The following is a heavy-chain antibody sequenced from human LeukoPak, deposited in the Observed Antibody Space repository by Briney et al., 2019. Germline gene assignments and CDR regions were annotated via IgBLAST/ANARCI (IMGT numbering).Heavy chain of an antibody. Sequence: ASVKVSCKASGYTFNGYYIHWVRQAPGQGPEWMGWINPNSGGTNYAQKFQGRFTMTRDTSISTAYMELSRLTSDDTAVYYCAREVTTGTTDYWGQGTLVTVSS. CDR2: INPNSGGT. CDR3: AREVTTGTTDY. J-gene: IGHJ4*02. CDR1: GYTFNGYY. D-gene: IGHD1-1*01. V-gene: IGHV1-2*02.